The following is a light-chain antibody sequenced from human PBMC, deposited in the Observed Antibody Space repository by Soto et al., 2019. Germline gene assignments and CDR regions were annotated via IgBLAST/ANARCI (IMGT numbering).Light chain of an antibody. CDR3: QQYGSSPLVT. CDR2: GAS. CDR1: QSVSSSY. Sequence: DIVLTHSPGTLSLSPGERATLSCRASQSVSSSYLAWYQQKPGQAPRLLIYGASSRATGIPDRFSGSGSGTEFTLTISRLEPEDFAVYYCQQYGSSPLVTFGGGTKVEIK. V-gene: IGKV3-20*01. J-gene: IGKJ4*01.